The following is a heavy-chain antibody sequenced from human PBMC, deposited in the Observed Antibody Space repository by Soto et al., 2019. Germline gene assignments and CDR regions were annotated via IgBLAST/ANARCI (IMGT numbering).Heavy chain of an antibody. Sequence: QVQLVESGGGVVQPGRSVRLSCAASGFTFSSYGMHWVRQAPGKGLEWVAVISYDGSNKYYADSVKGRFTISRDNSKNTLYLQMNSLRAEDTAVYYCAKEMRGIQLCDYWGQGTLVTVSS. V-gene: IGHV3-30*18. D-gene: IGHD5-18*01. CDR1: GFTFSSYG. CDR3: AKEMRGIQLCDY. J-gene: IGHJ4*02. CDR2: ISYDGSNK.